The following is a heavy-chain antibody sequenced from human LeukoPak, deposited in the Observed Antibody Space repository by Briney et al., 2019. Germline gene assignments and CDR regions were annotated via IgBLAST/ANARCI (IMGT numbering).Heavy chain of an antibody. CDR1: GGSISTTHW. Sequence: PSETLSLTCAVSGGSISTTHWWSWVRQPPGERLEWIVEIYHSGTINYNPSLKTQVTISVDESKDQFSLNLSSVTAADTAVYYCARGKVGTTPFDSWGQGTLVTVSS. D-gene: IGHD1-26*01. CDR2: IYHSGTI. V-gene: IGHV4-4*02. J-gene: IGHJ4*02. CDR3: ARGKVGTTPFDS.